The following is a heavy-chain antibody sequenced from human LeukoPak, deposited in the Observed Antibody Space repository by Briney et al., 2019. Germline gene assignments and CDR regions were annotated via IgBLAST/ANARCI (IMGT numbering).Heavy chain of an antibody. V-gene: IGHV4-39*07. Sequence: SETLSLTCTVSGGSISSNSYYWGWIRQPPGKGLEWIGSIYYSGSTYYNPSLKSRVTISVETSKNQFSLKLKSVTAADTAVYGSGNDFRFDPWGQGTLVTVSS. J-gene: IGHJ5*02. CDR2: IYYSGST. D-gene: IGHD3-10*01. CDR3: GNDFRFDP. CDR1: GGSISSNSYY.